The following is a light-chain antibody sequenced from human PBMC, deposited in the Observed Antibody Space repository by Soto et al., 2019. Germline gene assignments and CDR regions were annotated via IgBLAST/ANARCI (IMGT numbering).Light chain of an antibody. J-gene: IGKJ5*01. CDR1: ETISSY. CDR2: SAS. Sequence: DIQMTQFPSSLSASVGDRVTITCRASETISSYLNWYQQRPGKAPKLLIHSASSLQSEVPPRFSGSGSGTDFSLTISSLQPDDFGTYFCQQSYSPPITFGQGTRLEIK. CDR3: QQSYSPPIT. V-gene: IGKV1-39*01.